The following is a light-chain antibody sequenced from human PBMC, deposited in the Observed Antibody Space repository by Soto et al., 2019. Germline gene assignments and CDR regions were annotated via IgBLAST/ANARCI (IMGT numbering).Light chain of an antibody. J-gene: IGLJ3*02. Sequence: QSALTQPPSAAGSPGQSVTISCTGTSSDVVGYNYVSWYQQHPGKAPKLMIYEVSKRPSGVPDRFSGSKSGNTASLTVSGLQAEDEADYYCSSYAGSNNLVFGGGPKLTVL. V-gene: IGLV2-8*01. CDR1: SSDVVGYNY. CDR3: SSYAGSNNLV. CDR2: EVS.